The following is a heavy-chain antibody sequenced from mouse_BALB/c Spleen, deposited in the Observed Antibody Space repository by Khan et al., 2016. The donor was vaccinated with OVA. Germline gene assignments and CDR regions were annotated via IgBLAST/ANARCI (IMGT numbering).Heavy chain of an antibody. D-gene: IGHD2-3*01. J-gene: IGHJ3*01. CDR2: IDPENGNT. V-gene: IGHV14-1*02. CDR3: ARDGYSPWCAY. CDR1: GFNIKDYY. Sequence: VQLQQSGAELVRPGALVNLSCKASGFNIKDYYMHWVQQRPEQGLEWIGLIDPENGNTIYDPKIQGKASVKSDTSSNTAYQQLSSLTSEDTAVYYCARDGYSPWCAYWGQGTLVTVSA.